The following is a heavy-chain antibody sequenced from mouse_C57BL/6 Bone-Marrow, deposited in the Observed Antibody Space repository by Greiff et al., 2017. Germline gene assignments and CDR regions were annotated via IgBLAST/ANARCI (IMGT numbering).Heavy chain of an antibody. Sequence: EVQRVESGGDLVKPGGSLKLSCAASGFTFSSYGMSWVRQTPDKRLEWVATISSGGSYTYYPDSVKGRFTISRDNAKNTLYLQMSSRKSEDTAMYYCARHSWFAYWGQGTLVTVSA. CDR1: GFTFSSYG. J-gene: IGHJ3*01. V-gene: IGHV5-6*01. CDR2: ISSGGSYT. CDR3: ARHSWFAY.